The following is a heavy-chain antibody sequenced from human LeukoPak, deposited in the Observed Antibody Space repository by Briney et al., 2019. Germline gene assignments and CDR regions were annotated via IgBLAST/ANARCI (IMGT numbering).Heavy chain of an antibody. D-gene: IGHD2-15*01. J-gene: IGHJ6*03. V-gene: IGHV4-4*07. CDR3: ARVRGCSGGSCYSGYMDV. Sequence: SETLSLTCTVSGGSISSYYWSWIRQPPGKGLEWIGRIYTRGSTKYNPSLKSRVTMSVDTSKNQVTLKVSSVTAADTAVYYCARVRGCSGGSCYSGYMDVWGKGTTVTISS. CDR1: GGSISSYY. CDR2: IYTRGST.